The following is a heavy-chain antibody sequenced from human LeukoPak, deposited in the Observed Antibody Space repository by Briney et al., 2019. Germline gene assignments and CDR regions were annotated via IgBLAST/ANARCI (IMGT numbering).Heavy chain of an antibody. CDR1: GFTFSSYS. CDR2: ISSSSSTI. D-gene: IGHD2-2*02. Sequence: GSLRLSCAASGFTFSSYSMNWVRQAPGKGLEWVSYISSSSSTIYYADSVKGRFTISRDNAKNSLYLQMNSLRAEDTAVYYCARGWADIVVVPAAIRDAFDIWGQGTMVTVSS. CDR3: ARGWADIVVVPAAIRDAFDI. J-gene: IGHJ3*02. V-gene: IGHV3-48*01.